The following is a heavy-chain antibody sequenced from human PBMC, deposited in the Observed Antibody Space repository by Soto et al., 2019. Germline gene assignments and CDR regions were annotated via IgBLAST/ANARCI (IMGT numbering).Heavy chain of an antibody. D-gene: IGHD3-3*01. CDR3: ARTYYDFWSGPPGAFDP. Sequence: SEALSLTCTVSGGSIRSYYWSWIRQPPGKGLEWIGYIYYSGSTNYNPSLKSRVTISVDTSKNQFCLKLSSVTAADTAVYYCARTYYDFWSGPPGAFDPWGQGTPVTVSS. V-gene: IGHV4-59*01. J-gene: IGHJ5*02. CDR2: IYYSGST. CDR1: GGSIRSYY.